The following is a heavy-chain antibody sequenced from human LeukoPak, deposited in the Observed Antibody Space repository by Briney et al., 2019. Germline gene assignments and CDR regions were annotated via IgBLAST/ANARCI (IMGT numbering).Heavy chain of an antibody. CDR3: ARELVHYDILTGYSKGAFDI. CDR2: ITYDGRNK. D-gene: IGHD3-9*01. CDR1: GFTFSRYA. Sequence: PGGSLRLSCAASGFTFSRYAMHWVRQAPGKGLEWVAVITYDGRNKYYADSVKGRFTISRDNSKNTLYLQMNSLRAEDTAVYYCARELVHYDILTGYSKGAFDIWGQGTMVTVSS. V-gene: IGHV3-30*04. J-gene: IGHJ3*02.